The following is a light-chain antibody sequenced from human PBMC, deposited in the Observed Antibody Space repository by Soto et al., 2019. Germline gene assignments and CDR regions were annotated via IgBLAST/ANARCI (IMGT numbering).Light chain of an antibody. Sequence: QSVLTQPASVSGSPGQSITISCTGTSSDVGSYNLVSWYQQHPGKAPKLMIYEGSKRPSGVSNRFSGSKSGNTASLTISGLQAEDEADYYCCSYAGSITSVVFGGGTKGPS. J-gene: IGLJ2*01. CDR3: CSYAGSITSVV. V-gene: IGLV2-23*01. CDR1: SSDVGSYNL. CDR2: EGS.